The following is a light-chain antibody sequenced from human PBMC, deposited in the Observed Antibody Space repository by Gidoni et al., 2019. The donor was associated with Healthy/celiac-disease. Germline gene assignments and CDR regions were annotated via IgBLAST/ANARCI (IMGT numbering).Light chain of an antibody. CDR2: WAS. CDR1: QRVLYSSHNKNY. J-gene: IGKJ2*04. Sequence: DILMPQSPASLPVSLGERATINCKSSQRVLYSSHNKNYLAWYQQKPGQPPKLLIYWASTRESGVPDRFSGSGSGTDFTLAISSLQAEDVAVYYCQQYYSTLCSFGQGTKLEIK. V-gene: IGKV4-1*01. CDR3: QQYYSTLCS.